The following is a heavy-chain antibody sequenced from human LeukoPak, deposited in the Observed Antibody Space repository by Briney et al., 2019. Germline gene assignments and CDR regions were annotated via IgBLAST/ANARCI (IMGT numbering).Heavy chain of an antibody. V-gene: IGHV3-23*01. Sequence: GGSLRLSCAASGFTFSSYAMSWVRQAPGKGLEWVSAISGSGGSTYYADSVKGRFTISRDSSKNTLYLQMNSLRAEDTAVYYCAKAGFIGNDAFDIWGQGTMVTVSS. CDR3: AKAGFIGNDAFDI. D-gene: IGHD3-10*01. J-gene: IGHJ3*02. CDR1: GFTFSSYA. CDR2: ISGSGGST.